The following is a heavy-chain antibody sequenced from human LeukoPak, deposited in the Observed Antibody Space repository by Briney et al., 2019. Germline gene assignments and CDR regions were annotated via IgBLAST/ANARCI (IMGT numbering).Heavy chain of an antibody. D-gene: IGHD3-16*01. CDR2: ISSSSSYM. Sequence: PGGSLRLSCAASGFIFSSYSMNWVRQAPGKGLEWVSSISSSSSYMYYADSVKGRFTISRDNAKNSLYLQMNSLRAEDTALYYCAKGMPYDYVWGSPVDYWGQGTLVTVSS. CDR1: GFIFSSYS. V-gene: IGHV3-21*04. J-gene: IGHJ4*02. CDR3: AKGMPYDYVWGSPVDY.